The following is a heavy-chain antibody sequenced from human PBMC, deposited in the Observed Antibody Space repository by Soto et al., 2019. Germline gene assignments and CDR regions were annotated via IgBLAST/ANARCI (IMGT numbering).Heavy chain of an antibody. CDR3: ARFEPAAIPYFDL. V-gene: IGHV4-59*01. CDR2: IYYSGST. D-gene: IGHD2-21*02. J-gene: IGHJ2*01. CDR1: GGSISSYY. Sequence: PSETLSLTCTVSGGSISSYYWSWIRQPPGKGLEWIGYIYYSGSTNYNPSLKSRVTISVDTSKNQFSLKLSSVTAADTAVYYCARFEPAAIPYFDLWGRGTLVTVSS.